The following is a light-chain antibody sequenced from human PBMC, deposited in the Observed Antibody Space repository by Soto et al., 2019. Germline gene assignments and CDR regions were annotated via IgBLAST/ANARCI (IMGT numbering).Light chain of an antibody. CDR2: DAS. CDR1: QSINRR. Sequence: IQMTLSPSTLSASIGDTVTITCRASQSINRRLAWYQQKPGEAPTLLIYDASSLERGVPSRFSGTGSGTEFTITTSSLQPDDFATYYCHQYHSYSTWTFGQGTKVDIK. J-gene: IGKJ1*01. CDR3: HQYHSYSTWT. V-gene: IGKV1-5*01.